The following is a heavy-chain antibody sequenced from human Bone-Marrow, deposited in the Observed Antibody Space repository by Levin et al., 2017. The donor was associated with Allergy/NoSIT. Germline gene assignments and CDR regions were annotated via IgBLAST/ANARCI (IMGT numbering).Heavy chain of an antibody. CDR3: AKDRIFGYPYSFDY. CDR1: GFVFSDFA. V-gene: IGHV3-23*01. Sequence: GGSLRLSCAASGFVFSDFAMSWVRQAPGKGLEWVSGISGSGRDTFYADSLKGRFTISRDNSKNTLFLQLSSLRVEDTAVYYCAKDRIFGYPYSFDYWGQGVLVTASS. J-gene: IGHJ4*02. CDR2: ISGSGRDT. D-gene: IGHD3-10*02.